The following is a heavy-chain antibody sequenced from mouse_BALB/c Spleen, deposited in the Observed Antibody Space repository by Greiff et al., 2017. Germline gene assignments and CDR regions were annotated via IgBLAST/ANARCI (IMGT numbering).Heavy chain of an antibody. V-gene: IGHV2-9*02. D-gene: IGHD1-1*01. CDR1: GFSLTSYG. CDR3: ARRPIYGSSPSYAMDY. CDR2: IWAGGST. Sequence: QVQLKQSGPGLVAPSQSLSITCTVSGFSLTSYGVHWVRQPPGKGLEWLGVIWAGGSTNYNSALMSRLSISKDNSKSQVFLKMNSLQTDDTAMYYCARRPIYGSSPSYAMDYWGQGTSVTVSS. J-gene: IGHJ4*01.